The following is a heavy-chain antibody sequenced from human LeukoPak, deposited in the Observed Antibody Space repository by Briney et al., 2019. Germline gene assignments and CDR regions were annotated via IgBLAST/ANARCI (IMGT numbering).Heavy chain of an antibody. V-gene: IGHV3-30*19. CDR2: ISYDGSNK. J-gene: IGHJ4*02. CDR1: GFTFSSYG. CDR3: ARDFFHDILTGNQPYYFDY. D-gene: IGHD3-9*01. Sequence: GGSLRLSCAASGFTFSSYGMHWVRQAPGKGLEWVAVISYDGSNKYYTDSVKGRFTISRNNSKNTLYLQMNSLRAEDTAVYYCARDFFHDILTGNQPYYFDYWGQGTLVTVSS.